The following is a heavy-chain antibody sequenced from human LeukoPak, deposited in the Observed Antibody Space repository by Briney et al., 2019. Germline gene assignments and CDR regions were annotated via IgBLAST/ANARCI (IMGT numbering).Heavy chain of an antibody. V-gene: IGHV3-23*01. J-gene: IGHJ3*02. CDR1: GFTFSSYA. Sequence: SGGSLRLSCAASGFTFSSYAMSWVRQAPGKGLEWVSAISGSGGSTYYADSVKGRFTISRDNSKNTLYLQMNSLRAEDMALYYCAKDIAGYYDSSGYPWGAFDIWGQGTMVTVSS. CDR2: ISGSGGST. CDR3: AKDIAGYYDSSGYPWGAFDI. D-gene: IGHD3-22*01.